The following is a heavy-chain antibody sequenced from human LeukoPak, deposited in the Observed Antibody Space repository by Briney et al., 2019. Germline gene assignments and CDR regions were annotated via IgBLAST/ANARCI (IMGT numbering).Heavy chain of an antibody. J-gene: IGHJ3*02. CDR3: ARDRVVYLGYCSSTSCPRGAFDI. CDR1: GFTFSSYA. D-gene: IGHD2-2*01. Sequence: GGSLRLSCVASGFTFSSYAMHWVRQAPGKGLEYVSAISSNGGSTYYVNSVKGRFTISRDNSKNTLYLQMNSLRAEDTAVYYCARDRVVYLGYCSSTSCPRGAFDIWGQGTMVTVSS. V-gene: IGHV3-64*01. CDR2: ISSNGGST.